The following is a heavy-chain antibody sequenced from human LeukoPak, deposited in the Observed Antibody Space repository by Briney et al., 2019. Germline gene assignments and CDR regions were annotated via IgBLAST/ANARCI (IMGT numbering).Heavy chain of an antibody. CDR1: GGSISTFY. CDR3: ARGPTSYYFES. J-gene: IGHJ4*02. V-gene: IGHV4-59*01. D-gene: IGHD2-15*01. Sequence: SETLSLTCTVSGGSISTFYWSWIRQAPGKGLEYIGYIYYSGSTNYNPSLESRVALSVDTSQNQFSLILSSVTAADTAVYYCARGPTSYYFESWGQGTLVTVSS. CDR2: IYYSGST.